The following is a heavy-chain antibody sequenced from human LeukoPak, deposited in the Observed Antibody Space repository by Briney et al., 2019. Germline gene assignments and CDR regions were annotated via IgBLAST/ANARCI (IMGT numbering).Heavy chain of an antibody. V-gene: IGHV3-30*04. J-gene: IGHJ4*01. CDR2: ISFDGGNK. CDR3: ARGAYYPDD. Sequence: GGSLRLSCAASGFTFCSYAMHWVRAAPGKGLEWVAVISFDGGNKYYTDSVKGRFTISRDNSKNTRYLQMNSLRDEDTAVYYCARGAYYPDDWGQGTLVTVSS. CDR1: GFTFCSYA.